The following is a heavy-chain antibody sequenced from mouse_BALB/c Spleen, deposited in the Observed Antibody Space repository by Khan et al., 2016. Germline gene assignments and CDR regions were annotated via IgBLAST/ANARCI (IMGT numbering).Heavy chain of an antibody. CDR3: ARSGFNYASFSY. V-gene: IGHV3-2*02. Sequence: EVQLQESGPGLVKPSQSLSLTCTVTGYSIISDYAWNWIRQFPGDKLEWMGYITYSGSTTYNPSLKSRISITRDTSKNQFFLQLRSVTPADTATFYCARSGFNYASFSYWGQGTLVTVSA. CDR2: ITYSGST. CDR1: GYSIISDYA. J-gene: IGHJ3*01. D-gene: IGHD2-1*01.